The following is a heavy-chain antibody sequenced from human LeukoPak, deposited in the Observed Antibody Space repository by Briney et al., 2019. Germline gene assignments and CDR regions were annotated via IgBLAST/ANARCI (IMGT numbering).Heavy chain of an antibody. CDR3: ARVKLIAARVHYYYMDV. Sequence: GGSLRLSCAASGSGFIFSNYGMRWVRQAPGKGLEWVSDINWNGGSTGYADSVKGRFTISRDNAKNSLYLQMNSLRAEDTALYYCARVKLIAARVHYYYMDVWGKGTTVTVSS. CDR2: INWNGGST. J-gene: IGHJ6*03. D-gene: IGHD6-6*01. V-gene: IGHV3-20*04. CDR1: GSGFIFSNYG.